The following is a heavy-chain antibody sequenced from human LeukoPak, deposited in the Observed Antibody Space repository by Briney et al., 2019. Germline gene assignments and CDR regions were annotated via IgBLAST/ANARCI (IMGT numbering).Heavy chain of an antibody. V-gene: IGHV3-23*01. CDR1: GFTFWNNH. J-gene: IGHJ3*02. CDR2: ISASGGST. D-gene: IGHD6-25*01. CDR3: ARELHIAATVTAGFDI. Sequence: GGSLRLSCVASGFTFWNNHMSWVRQAPGKGLQWVSGISASGGSTYYADAVKGRYTISRDNSKNRLFLQINSLRVEDTAVYYCARELHIAATVTAGFDIWGQGTMVTVSS.